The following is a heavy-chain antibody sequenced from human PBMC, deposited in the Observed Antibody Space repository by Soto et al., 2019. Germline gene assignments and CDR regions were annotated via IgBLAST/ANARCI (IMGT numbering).Heavy chain of an antibody. CDR3: ARETPLTMLFVAPL. V-gene: IGHV3-9*01. CDR2: ISWNSGSI. Sequence: EVQLVESGGGLVQPGRSLRLSCAASGFTFDDYAMHWVRQAPGKGLEWVSGISWNSGSIGYADSVKGRFTISRDNAKNSLYLKMNSLRAEDTVFYYCARETPLTMLFVAPLGGQGPLVTVPS. J-gene: IGHJ4*02. D-gene: IGHD2-21*01. CDR1: GFTFDDYA.